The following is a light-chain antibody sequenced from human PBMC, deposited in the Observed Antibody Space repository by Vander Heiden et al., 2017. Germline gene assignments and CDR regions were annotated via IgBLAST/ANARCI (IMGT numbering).Light chain of an antibody. Sequence: EIVLTQSPGTLSLSPGERATLSCRASQSVSSTYLAWYQQKPGQAPRLLIYGAASRDTGIPDRFSGSGYGADFTLTISRREPEDFAVYYCHHNGSYALSTFGQGTKLEIK. CDR3: HHNGSYALST. V-gene: IGKV3-20*01. CDR1: QSVSSTY. CDR2: GAA. J-gene: IGKJ2*01.